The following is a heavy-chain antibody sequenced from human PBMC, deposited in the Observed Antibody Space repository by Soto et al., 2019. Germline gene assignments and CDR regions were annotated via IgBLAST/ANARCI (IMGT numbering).Heavy chain of an antibody. V-gene: IGHV3-30*03. D-gene: IGHD6-13*01. CDR1: GFTFSSYG. J-gene: IGHJ4*02. Sequence: LRLSCAASGFTFSSYGMHWVRQAPGKGLEWVAVISYDGSNKYYADSVKGRFTISRDNSKNTLYLQMNSLRAEDTAVYYCAMSIAAAGTRFDYWGQGTMVTVSS. CDR3: AMSIAAAGTRFDY. CDR2: ISYDGSNK.